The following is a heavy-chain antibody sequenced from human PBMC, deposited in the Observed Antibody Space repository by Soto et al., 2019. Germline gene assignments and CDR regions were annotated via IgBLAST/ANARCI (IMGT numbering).Heavy chain of an antibody. CDR3: ARSSYQAVAGSTSSVFDI. CDR1: GYSFTSYW. D-gene: IGHD6-19*01. J-gene: IGHJ3*02. CDR2: IYPGDSDT. V-gene: IGHV5-51*01. Sequence: GESLKISCKGSGYSFTSYWIGWVRQMPGKGLEWMGIIYPGDSDTRYSPSFQGQVTISADKSISTAYLQWSSLKASDTAMYYCARSSYQAVAGSTSSVFDIWGQGTMVTVSS.